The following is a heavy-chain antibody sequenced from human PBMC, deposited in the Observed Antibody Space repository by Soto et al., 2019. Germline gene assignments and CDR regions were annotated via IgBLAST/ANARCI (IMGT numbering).Heavy chain of an antibody. CDR1: GGSISPSY. V-gene: IGHV4-59*01. D-gene: IGHD3-16*01. CDR2: IYYTGNT. Sequence: QVRLQESGPGLVEPSETLSLTCTVSGGSISPSYWNWVRQPPGKRLELIGCIYYTGNTYYNPSLTSRVTISRDTSKNQFSLEVTSVTAADTAMYYCAAGLDHNKVGYWGQGTLVTVSS. J-gene: IGHJ4*02. CDR3: AAGLDHNKVGY.